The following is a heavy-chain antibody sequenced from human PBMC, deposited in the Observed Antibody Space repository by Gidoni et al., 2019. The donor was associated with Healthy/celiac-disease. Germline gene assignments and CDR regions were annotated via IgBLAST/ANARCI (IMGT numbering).Heavy chain of an antibody. CDR3: ANAYPPLSQYYDFWSGYPPGAFDI. V-gene: IGHV3-30*18. CDR1: GFTFSSYG. J-gene: IGHJ3*02. CDR2: ISYDGSNK. Sequence: QVQLVESGGGVVQPGRSLRLSCAASGFTFSSYGMHWVRQAPGKGLEWVAVISYDGSNKYYADSVKGRFTISRDNSKNTLYLQMNSLRAEDTAVYYCANAYPPLSQYYDFWSGYPPGAFDIWGQGTMVTVSS. D-gene: IGHD3-3*01.